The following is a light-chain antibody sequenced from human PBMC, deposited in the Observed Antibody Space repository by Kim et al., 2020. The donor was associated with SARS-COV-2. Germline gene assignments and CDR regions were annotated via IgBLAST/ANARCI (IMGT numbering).Light chain of an antibody. CDR3: QQYNNCGT. J-gene: IGKJ2*01. CDR2: GAS. CDR1: QSVSSN. V-gene: IGKV3-15*01. Sequence: EIVMTQSPATLSVSPGERATLSCRASQSVSSNLAWYQQKPGQAPRLLIYGASTRATGIPARFSGSGSGTEFTLTISSLQSEDFAVYYCQQYNNCGTFGQGTKLEI.